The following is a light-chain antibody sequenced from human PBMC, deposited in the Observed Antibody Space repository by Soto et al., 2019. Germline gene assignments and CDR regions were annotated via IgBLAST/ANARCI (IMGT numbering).Light chain of an antibody. Sequence: IHITESPSWVAASERDRITTTCRASQGIESDLSWYQQRPGKASKLLIYAAFNLQSGVPSRFSGSGSGTEFTLTISSLRSEDSAIYYCQQYFECTPITFGQGTKVDI. CDR1: QGIESD. V-gene: IGKV1-6*01. CDR3: QQYFECTPIT. J-gene: IGKJ1*01. CDR2: AAF.